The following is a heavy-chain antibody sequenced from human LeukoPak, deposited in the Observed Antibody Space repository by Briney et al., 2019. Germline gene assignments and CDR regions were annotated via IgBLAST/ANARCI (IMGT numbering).Heavy chain of an antibody. CDR2: INPNSGGT. CDR1: GYTFTGYY. V-gene: IGHV1-2*04. CDR3: ARGGGYSSSGESRADY. J-gene: IGHJ4*02. Sequence: ASVKVSCKASGYTFTGYYMHWVRQAPGQGLEWMGWINPNSGGTNYAQKFQGWVTMTRDTSISTAYMELSRLRSDDTAVYYCARGGGYSSSGESRADYWGQGTLVTVSS. D-gene: IGHD6-13*01.